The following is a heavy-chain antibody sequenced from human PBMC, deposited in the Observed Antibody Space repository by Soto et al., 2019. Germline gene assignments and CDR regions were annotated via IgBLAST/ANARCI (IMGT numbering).Heavy chain of an antibody. CDR2: IHHSGTS. V-gene: IGHV4-59*01. CDR1: SDFISDYY. J-gene: IGHJ4*02. Sequence: SETLSLTCTVSSDFISDYYWSWIRQTPGKGLEWIGCIHHSGTSYYNPSLNSRVTMSVDTSKKQFSLKLTSVTTADAAVYYCAKERRDTYNRVDSWGQGTLVTVSS. CDR3: AKERRDTYNRVDS. D-gene: IGHD1-1*01.